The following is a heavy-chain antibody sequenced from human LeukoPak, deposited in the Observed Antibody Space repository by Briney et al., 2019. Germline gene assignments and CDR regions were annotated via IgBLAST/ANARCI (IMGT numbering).Heavy chain of an antibody. Sequence: PGGSLRLSCAPSGFPFSIYVMTWVCQAPGKGLEWVSGISPSGDTTYYADSVKGRFTISRDNSKNTLYLQMNSLRAEDTAVYYCAKGNWGDYWGQGTLVTVSS. V-gene: IGHV3-23*01. J-gene: IGHJ4*02. CDR3: AKGNWGDY. CDR1: GFPFSIYV. CDR2: ISPSGDTT. D-gene: IGHD7-27*01.